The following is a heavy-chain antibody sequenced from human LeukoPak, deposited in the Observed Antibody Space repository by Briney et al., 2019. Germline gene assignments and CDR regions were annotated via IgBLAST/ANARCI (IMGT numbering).Heavy chain of an antibody. CDR1: GFTFSTYG. J-gene: IGHJ3*02. D-gene: IGHD2-15*01. V-gene: IGHV3-30*18. CDR3: AKSYCRGVRCYSGEAFDT. CDR2: ISYDGSNE. Sequence: PGGSLRLSCAPSGFTFSTYGMNWVRQAPGKGLAWVALISYDGSNEYYADSVKGRFTISRDNSKNTLYLQMSNLTTEDTAVYYCAKSYCRGVRCYSGEAFDTWGQGTMVTVSS.